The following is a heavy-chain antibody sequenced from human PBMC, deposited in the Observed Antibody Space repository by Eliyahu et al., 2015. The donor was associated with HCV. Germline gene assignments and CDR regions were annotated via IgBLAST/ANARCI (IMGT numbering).Heavy chain of an antibody. D-gene: IGHD2-15*01. CDR3: ARALVVVVAANRYMDV. CDR1: GFTFSXYA. Sequence: QVQLVESVGGVVQPGRSXRLSCAASGFTFSXYAMHWVRQXPGKGXEWVAVISYDGSNKYYADSVKGRXTISRDNSKNTLYLQMNSLRAEDTAVYYCARALVVVVAANRYMDVWGKGTTVTVSS. V-gene: IGHV3-30-3*01. J-gene: IGHJ6*03. CDR2: ISYDGSNK.